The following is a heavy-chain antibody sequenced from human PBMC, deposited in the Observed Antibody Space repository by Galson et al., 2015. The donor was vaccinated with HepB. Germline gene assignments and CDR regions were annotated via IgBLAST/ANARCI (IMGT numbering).Heavy chain of an antibody. J-gene: IGHJ5*02. D-gene: IGHD3-3*01. CDR3: ARDVWDVYPVFRGYDFWRPFDP. V-gene: IGHV1-69*13. CDR2: IIPIFGTA. CDR1: GGTFSSYA. Sequence: SVKVSCKASGGTFSSYAISWVRQAPGQGLEWMGGIIPIFGTANYAQKFQGRVTITADESTSTAYMELSSLRSEDTAVYYCARDVWDVYPVFRGYDFWRPFDPWGQGTLVTVSS.